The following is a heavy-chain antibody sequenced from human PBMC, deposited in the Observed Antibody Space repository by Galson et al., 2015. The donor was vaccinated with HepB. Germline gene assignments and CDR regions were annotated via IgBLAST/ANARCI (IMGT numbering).Heavy chain of an antibody. Sequence: ALVKPTQALTLTCTFSGFSLDTTGVGVGWIRQPPGKALEWLALIYWDDDKRYSPSLESRLSITKDTSENQVVLKLTNLDPVDTATYYCAHAQYYYGSASYAFWGQGTLVTVSS. CDR1: GFSLDTTGVG. D-gene: IGHD3-10*01. J-gene: IGHJ4*02. CDR3: AHAQYYYGSASYAF. V-gene: IGHV2-5*02. CDR2: IYWDDDK.